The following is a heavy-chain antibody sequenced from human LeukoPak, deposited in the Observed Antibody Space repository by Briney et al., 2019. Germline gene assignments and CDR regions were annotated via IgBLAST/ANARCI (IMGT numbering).Heavy chain of an antibody. D-gene: IGHD6-19*01. CDR3: ARGTSGWYAHDAFDI. CDR1: GYTFTGYY. CDR2: INPNSGGT. Sequence: ASVKVSCKASGYTFTGYYMHWVRQAPGQGLEWMGLINPNSGGTNCAQKFQGRVTMTRDTSISTAYMELSRLRSDDTAVYYCARGTSGWYAHDAFDIWGQGTMVTVSS. V-gene: IGHV1-2*02. J-gene: IGHJ3*02.